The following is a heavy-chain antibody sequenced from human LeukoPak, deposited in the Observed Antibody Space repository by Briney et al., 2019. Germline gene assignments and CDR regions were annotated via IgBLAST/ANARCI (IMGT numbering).Heavy chain of an antibody. Sequence: ASVKVSCKASGYTFTSYGITWVQQAPGQGLEWMGWISAYNAYTYYAQKLQGRVTMTTDTSTSTAYMELRSLRSDDTAVYYCARDVLHRIHYDSSAYYPGSSYWGQGTLVTVSS. CDR1: GYTFTSYG. CDR2: ISAYNAYT. V-gene: IGHV1-18*01. J-gene: IGHJ4*02. CDR3: ARDVLHRIHYDSSAYYPGSSY. D-gene: IGHD3-22*01.